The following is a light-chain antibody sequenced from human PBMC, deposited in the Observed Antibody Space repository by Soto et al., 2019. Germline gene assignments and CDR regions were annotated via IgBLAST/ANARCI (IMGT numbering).Light chain of an antibody. CDR3: QQYNAYPIT. CDR1: QSLGNW. J-gene: IGKJ5*01. Sequence: DIQMTQSPSTLSASVGDRVTLTCRASQSLGNWLAWYQQKPGKAPEVLIYKASSLQSGVPSRFSGSGSGTEFTLTISSLQPDDFATYYCQQYNAYPITFGQGTDWRL. CDR2: KAS. V-gene: IGKV1-5*03.